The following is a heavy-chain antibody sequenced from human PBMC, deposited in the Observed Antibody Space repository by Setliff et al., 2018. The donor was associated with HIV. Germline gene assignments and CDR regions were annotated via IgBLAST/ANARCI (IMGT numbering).Heavy chain of an antibody. J-gene: IGHJ6*03. V-gene: IGHV4-59*01. CDR3: ARDPPGYYMDV. CDR1: GGSISSYY. CDR2: IYYSGST. Sequence: PSETLSLTCTVSGGSISSYYWSWTRQPPGKGLEWIGYIYYSGSTNYNPSLKSRVTISVDTSKNQFSLKLSSVTAADTAVYYCARDPPGYYMDVWGKGTTVTVSS.